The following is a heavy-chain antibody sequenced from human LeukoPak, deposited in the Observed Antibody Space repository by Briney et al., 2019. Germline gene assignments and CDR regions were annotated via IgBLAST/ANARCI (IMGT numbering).Heavy chain of an antibody. CDR3: ARRYSTSLVDV. D-gene: IGHD2-2*01. Sequence: SETLSLTCTVSGGSISSGDYYWRWIRQPPGKGLDWIGHMYHSGITYYNPSLKSRFTISVGTSKTQFSLKLSSVTAADTAVYYCARRYSTSLVDVWGQGTMVTVSS. V-gene: IGHV4-30-4*08. CDR1: GGSISSGDYY. J-gene: IGHJ3*01. CDR2: MYHSGIT.